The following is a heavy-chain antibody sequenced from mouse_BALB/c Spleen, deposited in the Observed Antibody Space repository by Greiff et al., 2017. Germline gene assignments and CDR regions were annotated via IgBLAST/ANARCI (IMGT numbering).Heavy chain of an antibody. D-gene: IGHD2-14*01. CDR1: GYAFSSSW. CDR2: IYPGDGDT. J-gene: IGHJ1*01. Sequence: QVQLQQSGPELVKPGASVKISCKASGYAFSSSWMNWVKQRPGQGLEWIGRIYPGDGDTNYNGKFKGKATLTADKSSSTAYMQLSSLTSVDSAVYFCARWYDGWYFDVWGAGTTVTVSS. V-gene: IGHV1-82*01. CDR3: ARWYDGWYFDV.